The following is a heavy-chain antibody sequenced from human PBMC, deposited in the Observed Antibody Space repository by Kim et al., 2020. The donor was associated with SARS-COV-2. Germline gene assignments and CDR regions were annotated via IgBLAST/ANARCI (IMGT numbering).Heavy chain of an antibody. CDR2: FDPEDGET. J-gene: IGHJ6*02. D-gene: IGHD1-1*01. CDR3: AIRNWNDVAYYYGMDV. CDR1: GYTLTELS. V-gene: IGHV1-24*01. Sequence: ASVKVSCKVSGYTLTELSMHWVRQAPGKGLEWMGGFDPEDGETIYAQKFQGRVTMTEDTSTDTAYMELSSLRSEDTAVYYCAIRNWNDVAYYYGMDVWGQGTTVTVSS.